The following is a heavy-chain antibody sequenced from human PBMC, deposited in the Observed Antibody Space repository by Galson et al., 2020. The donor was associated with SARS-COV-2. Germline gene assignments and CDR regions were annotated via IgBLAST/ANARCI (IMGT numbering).Heavy chain of an antibody. V-gene: IGHV3-30-3*01. CDR2: ISYDGSNK. D-gene: IGHD6-13*01. Sequence: GESLKISCAASGFTFSSYAMHWVRQAPGKGLEWVAVISYDGSNKYYADSVKGRFTISGDNSKNTLYLQMNSLRAEDTAVYYCARASGYSSSWYSDYYYGMDVWGQGTTVTVSS. CDR1: GFTFSSYA. J-gene: IGHJ6*02. CDR3: ARASGYSSSWYSDYYYGMDV.